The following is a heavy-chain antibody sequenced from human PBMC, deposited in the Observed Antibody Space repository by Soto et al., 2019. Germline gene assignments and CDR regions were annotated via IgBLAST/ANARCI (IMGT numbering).Heavy chain of an antibody. J-gene: IGHJ4*02. CDR3: VRIHVSATGLDCTVL. CDR1: GYTFTSYG. V-gene: IGHV1-3*01. Sequence: GASVKVSCKASGYTFTSYGIHWVRQAPGQRLEWMGWINAANGDTKYSPKFQGRVTITRDTSASTAYMELSSLRSEDTAVYYCVRIHVSATGLDCTVLWGQGNLVTGSS. CDR2: INAANGDT. D-gene: IGHD1-1*01.